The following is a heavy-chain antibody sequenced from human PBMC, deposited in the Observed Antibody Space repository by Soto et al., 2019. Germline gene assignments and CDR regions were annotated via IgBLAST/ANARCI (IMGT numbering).Heavy chain of an antibody. V-gene: IGHV1-18*01. D-gene: IGHD2-15*01. CDR2: TVANNGYT. CDR3: ARCSGGSCYASYAFDI. J-gene: IGHJ3*02. CDR1: GYAFTSFV. Sequence: QVQLVQSGIEVKNPGASVKVSCKASGYAFTSFVISWVRQAPGQGLEWMGWTVANNGYTKYAQNLQGRVTLITDTSTSTVYMELRSLMYDDTAVYYCARCSGGSCYASYAFDIWGQGTMVTVSS.